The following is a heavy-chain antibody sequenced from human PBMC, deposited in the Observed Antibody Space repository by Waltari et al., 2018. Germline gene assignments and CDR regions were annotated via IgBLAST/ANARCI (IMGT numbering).Heavy chain of an antibody. CDR1: GFTFSSYA. Sequence: QVQLVESGGGVVQPGRSLRLSCAASGFTFSSYAMHWVRQAPGKGIEWVAVISYDGSNTYYADAVKGRFTISRDNSKNTLYLQMNSLRAEDTAVYYCARPDYDILGFDPWGQGTLVTVSS. CDR2: ISYDGSNT. J-gene: IGHJ5*02. V-gene: IGHV3-30*01. D-gene: IGHD3-9*01. CDR3: ARPDYDILGFDP.